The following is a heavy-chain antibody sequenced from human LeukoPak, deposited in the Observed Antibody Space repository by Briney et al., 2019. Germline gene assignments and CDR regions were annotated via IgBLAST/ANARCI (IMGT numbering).Heavy chain of an antibody. Sequence: SQTLSLTCAISGDSVSSKSGAWNWIRQSPSRGLEWLGRTYYRSKWHNDYAVSVKSRITINPDTSKNQFSLQLNSVTPEDTAVYYCADTVAGTLGNVWGQGTLVTVSS. J-gene: IGHJ4*02. CDR1: GDSVSSKSGA. CDR3: ADTVAGTLGNV. D-gene: IGHD6-19*01. V-gene: IGHV6-1*01. CDR2: TYYRSKWHN.